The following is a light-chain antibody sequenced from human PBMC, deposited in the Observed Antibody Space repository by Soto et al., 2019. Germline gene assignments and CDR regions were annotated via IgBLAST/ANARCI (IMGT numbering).Light chain of an antibody. CDR2: DVS. Sequence: DIQMTQSPSSLSASVGDRVTITCQASQDISTHLTWFQQKPGKAPKLLIYDVSILETGVPSRFSGSGSGTHFTLSISSLQPEDIATYYCQQFDSLPLTFGGGTRVEIK. CDR3: QQFDSLPLT. CDR1: QDISTH. V-gene: IGKV1-33*01. J-gene: IGKJ4*01.